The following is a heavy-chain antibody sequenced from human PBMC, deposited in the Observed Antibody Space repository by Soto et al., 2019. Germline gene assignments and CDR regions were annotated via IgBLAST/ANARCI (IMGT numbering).Heavy chain of an antibody. J-gene: IGHJ4*02. CDR2: ISAYNGNT. CDR1: GYTFTNFG. Sequence: QVQLVQSGAEVKKPGASVKVSCKTSGYTFTNFGLSWVRQAPGQGLEWMGWISAYNGNTNFAQNFQGRVTMTTDTSTSAADMELRSLRSDDTAVYYCASAGTPIDYWGQGTLVTVSS. D-gene: IGHD3-10*01. V-gene: IGHV1-18*01. CDR3: ASAGTPIDY.